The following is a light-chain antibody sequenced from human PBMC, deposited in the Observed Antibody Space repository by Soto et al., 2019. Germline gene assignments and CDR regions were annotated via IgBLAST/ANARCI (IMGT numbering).Light chain of an antibody. CDR3: QQYDNLPVT. CDR1: HDIINY. CDR2: DAF. J-gene: IGKJ4*01. Sequence: DIQMTQSPSSLSASVGDRVTITCQASHDIINYLNWFHQKPGEAPKLLIFDAFKLETGVPSRFSGSGSGTDFTLTISSLQPEDIATYYCQQYDNLPVTFGGGTKVKIK. V-gene: IGKV1-33*01.